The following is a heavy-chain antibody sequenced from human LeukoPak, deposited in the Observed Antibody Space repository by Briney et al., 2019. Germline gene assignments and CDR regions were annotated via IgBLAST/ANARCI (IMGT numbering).Heavy chain of an antibody. CDR2: ISYDGSTK. CDR1: GFTFSRYG. D-gene: IGHD6-19*01. CDR3: AKDSGIAMTGTFNWFDP. V-gene: IGHV3-30*18. J-gene: IGHJ5*02. Sequence: PGRSLRLSCAASGFTFSRYGMHWVRRAPGKGLEWVALISYDGSTKYYADSVKGRFTISRDNSKNTLYLQMNSLRAEDTAVYYCAKDSGIAMTGTFNWFDPWGQGTLVTVSS.